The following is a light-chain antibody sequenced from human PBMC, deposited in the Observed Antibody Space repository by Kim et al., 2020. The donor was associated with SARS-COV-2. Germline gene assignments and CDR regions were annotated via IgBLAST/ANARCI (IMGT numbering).Light chain of an antibody. CDR1: QSLRTNH. V-gene: IGKV3-20*01. CDR3: QQYDSSPLN. J-gene: IGKJ4*01. Sequence: NVLTQSPGTLSLSPGERATLSCRASQSLRTNHLAWYQQKPGQAPRLLIYGASSRATGIPDRFSGSGSGTDFTLTISRLEPEDFAVYYCQQYDSSPLNFGGGTKVDIK. CDR2: GAS.